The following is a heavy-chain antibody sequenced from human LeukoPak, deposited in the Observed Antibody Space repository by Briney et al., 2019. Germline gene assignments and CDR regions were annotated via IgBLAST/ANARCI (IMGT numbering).Heavy chain of an antibody. CDR3: ARRGYYGSGSYSP. J-gene: IGHJ4*02. CDR2: ISGSGSGGST. CDR1: GFTFSSYA. D-gene: IGHD3-10*01. V-gene: IGHV3-23*01. Sequence: GGSLRLSCAASGFTFSSYAMSWVRQAPGKGLEWVSTISGSGSGGSTYYADSVKGRFTISRDNSKDTLYLQMNSLRAEDTAVYYCARRGYYGSGSYSPWGQGTLVTVSS.